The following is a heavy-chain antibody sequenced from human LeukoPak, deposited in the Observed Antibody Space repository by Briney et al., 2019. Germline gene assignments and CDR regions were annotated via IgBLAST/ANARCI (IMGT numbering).Heavy chain of an antibody. V-gene: IGHV3-30-3*01. CDR3: ARVEYSSSSFDY. Sequence: GGSLRLSCAASGFTFSSYAMHWVRQAPGKGLXXXXVISYDGSNKYYADSVKGRFTISRDNSKNTLYLQMNSLRAEDTAVYYCARVEYSSSSFDYWGQGTLVTVSS. CDR1: GFTFSSYA. CDR2: ISYDGSNK. J-gene: IGHJ4*02. D-gene: IGHD6-6*01.